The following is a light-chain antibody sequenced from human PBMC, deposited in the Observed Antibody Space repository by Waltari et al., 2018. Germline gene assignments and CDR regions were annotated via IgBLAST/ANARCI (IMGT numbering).Light chain of an antibody. V-gene: IGLV3-25*03. CDR3: QSADDTGDHVL. J-gene: IGLJ2*01. Sequence: SSGLAQPPSVSVSPGQTAIITCSGDEPTDKYIYWFQQKSGQAPVVVIRRNTGRPSGIPERFSASDSGTTGTLVISGVQAEDEADYYCQSADDTGDHVLFGGGTKLTVL. CDR1: EPTDKY. CDR2: RNT.